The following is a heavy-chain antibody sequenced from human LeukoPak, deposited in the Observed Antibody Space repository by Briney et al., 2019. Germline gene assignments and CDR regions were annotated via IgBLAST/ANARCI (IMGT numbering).Heavy chain of an antibody. Sequence: SQTLSLTCTVSGGSISSGDYYWSWIRQPPGKGLEWIGYIYYSGSTYYNPSLKSRVTISVDTSKNQFSLKLSSVTAADTAVYYCATLGYCSSTSCYNTPGYSSSFPINDYWGQGTLVTVSS. V-gene: IGHV4-30-4*01. CDR3: ATLGYCSSTSCYNTPGYSSSFPINDY. CDR1: GGSISSGDYY. J-gene: IGHJ4*02. CDR2: IYYSGST. D-gene: IGHD2-2*02.